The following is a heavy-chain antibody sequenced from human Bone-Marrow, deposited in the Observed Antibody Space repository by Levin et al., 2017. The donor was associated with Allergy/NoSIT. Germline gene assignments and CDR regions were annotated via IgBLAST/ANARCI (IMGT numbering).Heavy chain of an antibody. V-gene: IGHV3-23*01. CDR3: ARDYGDYELYVNDA. CDR2: IGGSGDNL. D-gene: IGHD4/OR15-4a*01. CDR1: GFIFSTYA. J-gene: IGHJ5*02. Sequence: QAGESLKISCTTSGFIFSTYAMNWVRQAPGKGLEWVSAIGGSGDNLFYADSVKGRFTISRDNSRNTVYLQMDNLRAEDTAIYYCARDYGDYELYVNDAWGQGTLVTVSS.